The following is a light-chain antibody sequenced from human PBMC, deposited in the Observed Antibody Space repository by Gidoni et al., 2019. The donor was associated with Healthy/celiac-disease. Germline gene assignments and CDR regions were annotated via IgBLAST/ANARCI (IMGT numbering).Light chain of an antibody. Sequence: EIVLTQSPGTLSLSPGERATLSCRASQSVSSSYLAWYQQKPGQAPRLLIYGASSRATGIPDRFSGSGSGTDFTLTSSRLEPEDLAVYYCQQYGSSPPYTFGQGTKLEI. CDR2: GAS. V-gene: IGKV3-20*01. CDR1: QSVSSSY. CDR3: QQYGSSPPYT. J-gene: IGKJ2*01.